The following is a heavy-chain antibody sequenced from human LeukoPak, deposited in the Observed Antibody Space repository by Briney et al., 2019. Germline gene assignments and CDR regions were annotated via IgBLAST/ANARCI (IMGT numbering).Heavy chain of an antibody. CDR1: GGSISSSSYY. CDR2: IYYSGST. V-gene: IGHV4-39*01. CDR3: ARQSGMKATYYLDY. J-gene: IGHJ4*02. Sequence: KPSETLSLTCTVSGGSISSSSYYWGWIRQPPGKGLEWIGSIYYSGSTYYNPSLKSRVTISVDMSKNQFSLKLSSVTAADTAVYYCARQSGMKATYYLDYWGQGTLVTVSS. D-gene: IGHD6-13*01.